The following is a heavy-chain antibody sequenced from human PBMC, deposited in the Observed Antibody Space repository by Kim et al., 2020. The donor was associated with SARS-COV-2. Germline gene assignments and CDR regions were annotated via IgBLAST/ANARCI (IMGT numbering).Heavy chain of an antibody. Sequence: GGSLRLSCAASGFTFSNYAMGWVRQAPGKGLDWVSFISVGGSTYYADSVKGRFSISRDNSKNTLYLQMNSLSADDTALYYCARGLVGYSITCADYFDIWGLGTPLTVSS. D-gene: IGHD6-13*01. J-gene: IGHJ4*02. CDR1: GFTFSNYA. CDR3: ARGLVGYSITCADYFDI. CDR2: ISVGGST. V-gene: IGHV3-23*01.